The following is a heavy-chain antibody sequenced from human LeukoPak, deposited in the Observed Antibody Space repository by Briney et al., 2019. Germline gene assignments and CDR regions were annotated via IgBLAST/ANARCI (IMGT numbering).Heavy chain of an antibody. CDR3: AKDSYYYGSGSYYDGPDY. CDR1: GFTLSYYG. CDR2: IRYDGNNN. V-gene: IGHV3-30*02. D-gene: IGHD3-10*01. Sequence: GGSLRLSCAASGFTLSYYGLHWVRQAPGEGLEWVAFIRYDGNNNYYADSVKGRFTISRDNSKNTLYLQIHSLRPEDTAVYYCAKDSYYYGSGSYYDGPDYWGQGTLVTVSS. J-gene: IGHJ4*02.